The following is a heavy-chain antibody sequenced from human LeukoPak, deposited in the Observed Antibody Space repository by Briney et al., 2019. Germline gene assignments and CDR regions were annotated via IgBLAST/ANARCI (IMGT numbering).Heavy chain of an antibody. CDR3: ASQMGGTTFH. V-gene: IGHV4-59*01. CDR1: GVSISSYF. Sequence: SETLSLTCTVSGVSISSYFWSWIRQPPGKGLEWIGYVYYNGITNYNPSLKSRVSISLDTSKNQFSLNLNSVTAADTAVYYCASQMGGTTFHWGQGTLVTVSS. D-gene: IGHD1-1*01. CDR2: VYYNGIT. J-gene: IGHJ4*02.